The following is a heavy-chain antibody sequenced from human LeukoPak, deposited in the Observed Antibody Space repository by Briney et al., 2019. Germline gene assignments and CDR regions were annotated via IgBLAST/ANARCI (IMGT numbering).Heavy chain of an antibody. J-gene: IGHJ4*02. CDR1: GGTFSSYA. Sequence: SVKVSCKASGGTFSSYAISWVRQAPGQGLEWMGRIIPIFGTANYAQKFQGRVTITTDESTSTAYMELSSLRSEDTAVYYCARGGSSRGDRFYYSGQGTLVTVSS. CDR3: ARGGSSRGDRFYY. V-gene: IGHV1-69*05. CDR2: IIPIFGTA. D-gene: IGHD3-10*01.